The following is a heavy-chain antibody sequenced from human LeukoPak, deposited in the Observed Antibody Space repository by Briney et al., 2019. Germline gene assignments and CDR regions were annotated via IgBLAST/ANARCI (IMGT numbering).Heavy chain of an antibody. D-gene: IGHD2-2*01. CDR2: IIPIFGTA. CDR1: GGTFSSYA. V-gene: IGHV1-69*06. CDR3: ARAGCSSTSCYHAAFDI. Sequence: SVKVSCKASGGTFSSYAISWVRQAPGQGREWMGGIIPIFGTANYAQKFQGRVTITADKSTSTAYMELSSLRSEDTAVYYCARAGCSSTSCYHAAFDIWGQGTMVTVSS. J-gene: IGHJ3*02.